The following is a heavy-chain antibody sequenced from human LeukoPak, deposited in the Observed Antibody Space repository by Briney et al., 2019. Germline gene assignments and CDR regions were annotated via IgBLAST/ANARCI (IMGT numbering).Heavy chain of an antibody. CDR3: ARVHATGYFSLDLGY. CDR2: INPNTGGT. J-gene: IGHJ4*02. Sequence: ASVRVSCKASGCTFTGYFMHWVRQAPGQGLDWMGWINPNTGGTKYAQKFQGRVTMTRDTYIGTAYMELSTVTSDDTAVYFCARVHATGYFSLDLGYWGQGTLVTVS. D-gene: IGHD3-9*01. CDR1: GCTFTGYF. V-gene: IGHV1-2*02.